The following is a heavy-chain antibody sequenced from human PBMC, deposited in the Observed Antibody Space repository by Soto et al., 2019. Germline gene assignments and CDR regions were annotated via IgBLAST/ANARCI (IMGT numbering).Heavy chain of an antibody. CDR3: XSFDGTLVRGGRSSPYEMDV. CDR1: GGTFNNYA. Sequence: QVLLVQSGPEVKKPGSSVKVFCKASGGTFNNYAINWVRQAPGKGLEWMGGIIPTFGTGNHAQKFQGRVTITADESTTTAYMELNSLRSEDTAXXXXXSFDGTLVRGGRSSPYEMDVWGQGTTVIVSS. D-gene: IGHD3-10*01. V-gene: IGHV1-69*01. CDR2: IIPTFGTG. J-gene: IGHJ6*02.